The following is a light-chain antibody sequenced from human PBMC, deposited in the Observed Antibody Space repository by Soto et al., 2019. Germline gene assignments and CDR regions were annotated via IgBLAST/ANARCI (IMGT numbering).Light chain of an antibody. CDR2: RNN. CDR1: ISNIGSNY. Sequence: QSVLTQPPSASGTPGQRVTISCAGSISNIGSNYVYWYQHLPGTAPKLLIYRNNQRPSGVPDRCSGSKSGPSASLAISGFWSEDEADYYCAAWDDSLSGVVFGGGTKLTVL. CDR3: AAWDDSLSGVV. V-gene: IGLV1-47*03. J-gene: IGLJ2*01.